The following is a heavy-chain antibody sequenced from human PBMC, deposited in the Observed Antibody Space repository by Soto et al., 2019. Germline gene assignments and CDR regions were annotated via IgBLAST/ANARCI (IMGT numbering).Heavy chain of an antibody. Sequence: QLQLQESGPGLVKPSATLSLTCTVSGGSISSSSYYWGWIRQPPGKGMEWLGSIYYSGSTYYNLSLKGRGTLSVDTYNNQFSLKLSSVTAADTAVYFCARLTGYCSGDSCRIDYWGQGTLVTVSS. D-gene: IGHD2-15*01. CDR2: IYYSGST. CDR3: ARLTGYCSGDSCRIDY. CDR1: GGSISSSSYY. J-gene: IGHJ4*02. V-gene: IGHV4-39*01.